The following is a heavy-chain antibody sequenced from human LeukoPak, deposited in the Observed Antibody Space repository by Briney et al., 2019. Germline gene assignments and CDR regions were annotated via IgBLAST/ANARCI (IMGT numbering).Heavy chain of an antibody. CDR1: GFTFSSYG. D-gene: IGHD3-22*01. J-gene: IGHJ4*02. CDR2: ISYDGSNK. Sequence: GGSLRLSCAASGFTFSSYGMHWVRQAPGKGLGWVAVISYDGSNKYYADSVKGRFTISRDNSKNTLYLQMNSLRAEDTAVYYCAKGGSGYFYYFDYWGQGTLVTVSS. CDR3: AKGGSGYFYYFDY. V-gene: IGHV3-30*18.